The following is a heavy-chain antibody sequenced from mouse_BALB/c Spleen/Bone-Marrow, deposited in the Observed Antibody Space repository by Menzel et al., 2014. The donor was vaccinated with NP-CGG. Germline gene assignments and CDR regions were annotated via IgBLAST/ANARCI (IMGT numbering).Heavy chain of an antibody. V-gene: IGHV1S135*01. Sequence: VQLKESGPELMKPGASVKISCKASGYSFTSYYMHWVKQSHGESLEWIGYFDPFNGGTSYNQKFKGKATLTVDKSSSTAYMHLSSLTSEDSAVYFCARSYDGYPYAMNYWGQGTSVTVSS. CDR2: FDPFNGGT. CDR1: GYSFTSYY. D-gene: IGHD2-3*01. J-gene: IGHJ4*01. CDR3: ARSYDGYPYAMNY.